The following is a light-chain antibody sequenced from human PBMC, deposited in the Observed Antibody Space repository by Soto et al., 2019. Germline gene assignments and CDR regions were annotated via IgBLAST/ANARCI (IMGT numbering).Light chain of an antibody. CDR2: GAS. CDR3: QQADSFPLT. CDR1: QDISTL. J-gene: IGKJ4*01. Sequence: DIQMTQSPSSVSASIGDTVTITCRASQDISTLLAWYQQKPGKAPKLLIYGASTLESGVPSRFSGRGSGTDFTLTISSLQPEDFATYRCQQADSFPLTFGGGTKVEIK. V-gene: IGKV1D-12*01.